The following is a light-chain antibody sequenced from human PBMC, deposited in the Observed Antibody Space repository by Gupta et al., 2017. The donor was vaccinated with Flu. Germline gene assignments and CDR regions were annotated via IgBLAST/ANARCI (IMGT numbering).Light chain of an antibody. CDR2: DTS. J-gene: IGKJ4*01. V-gene: IGKV3-15*01. CDR1: QSVGGY. CDR3: QQYNHWPAWLS. Sequence: IVLTQSPDTLSVFPGETATLSCWASQSVGGYLAWYQQKPGHPPRLLVYDTSTRANGVPARFSGSGAGTDFTLTIDNLQSEDSGFYFCQQYNHWPAWLSFGGGTRVEI.